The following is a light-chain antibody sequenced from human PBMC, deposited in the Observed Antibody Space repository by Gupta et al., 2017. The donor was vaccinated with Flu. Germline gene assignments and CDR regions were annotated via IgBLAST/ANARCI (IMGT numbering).Light chain of an antibody. J-gene: IGLJ1*01. CDR2: EVS. CDR3: SSYTSSSPPYV. CDR1: SRDVGGYNY. Sequence: QSALTQPASVSGSPGQSITISCTGTSRDVGGYNYVSWYQQHPGKAPKLMIYEVSNRPSGVSNRFSGSKSGNTASLTISGLQAEDEADYYCSSYTSSSPPYVFGTGTKVTVL. V-gene: IGLV2-14*01.